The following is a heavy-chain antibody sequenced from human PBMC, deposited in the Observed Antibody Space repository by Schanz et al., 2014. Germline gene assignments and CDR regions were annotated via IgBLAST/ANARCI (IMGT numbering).Heavy chain of an antibody. V-gene: IGHV3-23*04. D-gene: IGHD1-20*01. Sequence: EVQLVESGGGLVPPGGSLRLSCAASGFNFSDYAMCWVRQAPGKGLEWVSAISGSGGSTYYADSVKGRFTISRDNSKNTLYLQMNSLRAEDTAVYYCANNWNLDYWGQGTLVTVSS. CDR1: GFNFSDYA. CDR3: ANNWNLDY. J-gene: IGHJ4*02. CDR2: ISGSGGST.